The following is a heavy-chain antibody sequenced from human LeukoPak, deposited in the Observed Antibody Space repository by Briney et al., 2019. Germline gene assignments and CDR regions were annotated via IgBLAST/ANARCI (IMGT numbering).Heavy chain of an antibody. D-gene: IGHD3-16*01. Sequence: GGSLRLSCAASGFTFSSYWMNWARQAPGKGLEWVASINHNGNVNYYVDSVKGRFTISRDNAKNSLYLQMSNLRTEDTAVYFCARGGGLDVWGQGTTVTVSS. J-gene: IGHJ6*02. V-gene: IGHV3-7*03. CDR2: INHNGNVN. CDR1: GFTFSSYW. CDR3: ARGGGLDV.